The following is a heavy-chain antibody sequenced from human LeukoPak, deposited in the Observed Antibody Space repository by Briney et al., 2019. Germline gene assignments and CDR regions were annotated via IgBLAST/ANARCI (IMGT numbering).Heavy chain of an antibody. CDR2: IYYSGST. D-gene: IGHD3-22*01. J-gene: IGHJ4*02. Sequence: SETLSLTCTVSGGSISSYYWSWIRQPPGKGLEWIGYIYYSGSTNYNPSLKSRVTISVDTSKNQFSLKLSSVTAADTAVYCCARLVHYYDSSGYYIFDYWGQGTLVTVSS. V-gene: IGHV4-59*01. CDR1: GGSISSYY. CDR3: ARLVHYYDSSGYYIFDY.